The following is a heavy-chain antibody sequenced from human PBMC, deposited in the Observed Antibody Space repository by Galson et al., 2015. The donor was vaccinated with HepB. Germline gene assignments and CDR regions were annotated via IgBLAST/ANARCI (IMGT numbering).Heavy chain of an antibody. V-gene: IGHV4-31*03. Sequence: TLSLTCTVSGGSISSGGYYWSWIRQHPGKGLEWIGYIYYSGSTYYNPSLKSRVTISVDTSKNQFSLKLSSVTAADTAVYYCARDQGLEPHNWFDPWGQGTLVTVSS. J-gene: IGHJ5*02. CDR1: GGSISSGGYY. CDR2: IYYSGST. CDR3: ARDQGLEPHNWFDP. D-gene: IGHD1-1*01.